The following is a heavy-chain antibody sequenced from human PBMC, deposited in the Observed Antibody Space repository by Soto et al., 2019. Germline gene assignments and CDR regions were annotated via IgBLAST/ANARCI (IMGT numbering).Heavy chain of an antibody. Sequence: SETLSLTCAVSGGPISSGGYSWSWIRQPPGKGLEWIGYMYHSGSTFYNPSLKSRVTISIDRSKNQFSLKLSSLRSEDTAVYYCARERVPAAMHNGMDVWGQGTTVTVSS. CDR2: MYHSGST. CDR3: ARERVPAAMHNGMDV. V-gene: IGHV4-30-2*01. J-gene: IGHJ6*02. CDR1: GGPISSGGYS. D-gene: IGHD2-2*01.